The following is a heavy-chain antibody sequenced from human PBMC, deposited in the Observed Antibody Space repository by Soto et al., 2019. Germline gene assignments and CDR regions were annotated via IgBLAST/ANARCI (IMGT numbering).Heavy chain of an antibody. D-gene: IGHD3-10*01. CDR3: AKDPGRYYSNPGAPDDY. J-gene: IGHJ4*02. CDR2: ISYDGSNK. CDR1: WFTFSSYG. Sequence: PVGSLRLSCAASWFTFSSYGMHWVRQAPGKGLEWVAVISYDGSNKYYADSVKGRFTISRDNSKNTLYLQMNSLRAEDTAVYYCAKDPGRYYSNPGAPDDYWGQGTLVTVSS. V-gene: IGHV3-30*18.